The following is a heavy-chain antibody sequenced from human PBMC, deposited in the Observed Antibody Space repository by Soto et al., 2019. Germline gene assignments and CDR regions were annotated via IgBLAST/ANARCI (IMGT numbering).Heavy chain of an antibody. CDR2: ISDGGTT. V-gene: IGHV4-30-4*01. CDR1: GGSVGTTDYN. CDR3: ARDHGYDSSGYYSYCSVC. Sequence: SETLSLTCSVSGGSVGTTDYNWSWIRQPPGKGLEWIGYISDGGTTNYNSSLKSRAIISLDTSKNQFSLRLSSVTAADTAVYYCARDHGYDSSGYYSYCSVCWGQGALVTVSS. D-gene: IGHD3-22*01. J-gene: IGHJ4*02.